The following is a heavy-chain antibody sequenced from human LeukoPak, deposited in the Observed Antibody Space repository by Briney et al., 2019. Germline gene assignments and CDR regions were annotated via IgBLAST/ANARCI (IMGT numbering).Heavy chain of an antibody. Sequence: ASVKVSCKASGYTFTSYGISWVRQAPGQGLEWMGWISAYNGNTNYAQKLQGRVTMTTDTSTSTAYMELRSLRSDDTAVYYCARDSYDSGGYSGGDYWGQGTLVTVSS. D-gene: IGHD3-22*01. J-gene: IGHJ4*02. CDR1: GYTFTSYG. V-gene: IGHV1-18*01. CDR2: ISAYNGNT. CDR3: ARDSYDSGGYSGGDY.